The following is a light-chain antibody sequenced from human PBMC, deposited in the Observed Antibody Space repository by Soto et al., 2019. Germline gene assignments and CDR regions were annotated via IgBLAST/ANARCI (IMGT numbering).Light chain of an antibody. J-gene: IGKJ1*01. CDR2: KAS. V-gene: IGKV1-5*03. CDR3: QQYNRSSWT. CDR1: QSIDKW. Sequence: DIQMTQSPSTLSASVGDRVTITCRASQSIDKWLAWYQQKPGKAPKLLIYKASIVQRGVPSRFSGSGSGTEFTLTISSLQPDDVGSYFCQQYNRSSWTFGQGTKVEIK.